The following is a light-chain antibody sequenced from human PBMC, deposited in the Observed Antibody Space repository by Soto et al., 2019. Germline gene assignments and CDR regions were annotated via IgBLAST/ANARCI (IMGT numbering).Light chain of an antibody. V-gene: IGLV2-14*01. CDR3: NSYTTLSNRV. J-gene: IGLJ1*01. CDR2: EVT. Sequence: QSALTQPASVSGSPGQSITISCTGTSTDIGAYNYVSWYQQHPGKAPKLLIYEVTNRPSGVSNRFSGSKSGNTASLTISGLQAEDGANYYCNSYTTLSNRVFGTGTKVTVL. CDR1: STDIGAYNY.